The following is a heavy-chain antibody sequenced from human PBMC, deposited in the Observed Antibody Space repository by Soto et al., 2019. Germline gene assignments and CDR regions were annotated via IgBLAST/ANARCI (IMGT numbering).Heavy chain of an antibody. CDR3: AREASYRQPTPFDY. CDR1: GYTFTSYG. D-gene: IGHD3-16*01. V-gene: IGHV1-18*01. Sequence: ASVKASCKASGYTFTSYGISWVGQAPGQGLEWMGWISAYNGNTNYAQKLQGRVTMTTDTSTSTAYMELRSLRSDDTAVYYCAREASYRQPTPFDYWGQGTLVTVSS. CDR2: ISAYNGNT. J-gene: IGHJ4*02.